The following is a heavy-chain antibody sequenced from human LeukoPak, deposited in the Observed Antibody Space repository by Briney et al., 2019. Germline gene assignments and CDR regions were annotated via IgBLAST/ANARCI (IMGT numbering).Heavy chain of an antibody. D-gene: IGHD4-17*01. Sequence: ASVKVSGKASEDTFNAYYIHWVRQAPGQGLEWMGWMSPKTGDTNYAQNFQGRVTMTRDTSMTTAYMGLRSLTAGDTAVYYCTRQTYGDHFDFWGQGTLVTVSP. CDR2: MSPKTGDT. V-gene: IGHV1-2*02. J-gene: IGHJ4*02. CDR3: TRQTYGDHFDF. CDR1: EDTFNAYY.